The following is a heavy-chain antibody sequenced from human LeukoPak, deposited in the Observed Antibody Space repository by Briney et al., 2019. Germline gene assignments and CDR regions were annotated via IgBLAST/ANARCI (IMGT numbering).Heavy chain of an antibody. CDR3: ARASSSGYYADY. J-gene: IGHJ4*02. CDR2: IYYSGST. Sequence: PSETLSLTCTVSGGSISSSSYYWGWIRQPPGKGLEWIGSIYYSGSTYYNPSLKSRVTISVDTSKNQFSLKLSSVTAADTAVYYCARASSSGYYADYWGRGTLVTVSS. V-gene: IGHV4-39*07. D-gene: IGHD6-25*01. CDR1: GGSISSSSYY.